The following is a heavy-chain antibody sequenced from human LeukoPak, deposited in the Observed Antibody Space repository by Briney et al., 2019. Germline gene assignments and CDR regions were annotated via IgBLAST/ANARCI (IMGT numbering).Heavy chain of an antibody. CDR2: INPDSGGT. CDR3: ARDRSITEKYSGSYFPDY. D-gene: IGHD1-26*01. J-gene: IGHJ4*02. V-gene: IGHV1-2*02. CDR1: GYTFTGYY. Sequence: GASVKVSCKASGYTFTGYYMHWVRQAPGQGLEWMGWINPDSGGTNNAQKFQGRVTMTRDTSFSTAYMELSRLTSDDTAVYYCARDRSITEKYSGSYFPDYWGQGTLVTVSS.